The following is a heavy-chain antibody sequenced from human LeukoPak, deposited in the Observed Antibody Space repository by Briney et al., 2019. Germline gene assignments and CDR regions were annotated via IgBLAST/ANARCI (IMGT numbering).Heavy chain of an antibody. CDR2: FDTEDGET. Sequence: GASVKVSSTVSGYTLTELSMHWVRQAPGKGPEWMGGFDTEDGETIYAQKFQGRVTMTEDTSTDTAYMELSSLRSEDTAVYYCATDGDYVGYWGQGTLVTVSS. CDR1: GYTLTELS. CDR3: ATDGDYVGY. D-gene: IGHD4-17*01. J-gene: IGHJ4*02. V-gene: IGHV1-24*01.